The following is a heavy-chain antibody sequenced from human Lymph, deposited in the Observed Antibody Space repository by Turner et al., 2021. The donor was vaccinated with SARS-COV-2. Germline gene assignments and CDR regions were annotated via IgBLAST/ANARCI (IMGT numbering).Heavy chain of an antibody. CDR2: IYYRGST. CDR1: GGSMNSNY. J-gene: IGHJ5*02. CDR3: ARETVNNWVDP. D-gene: IGHD2-21*02. Sequence: QVQLQVSGRSLEKPVETLSLPCTVSGGSMNSNYWSWIRQPPGKRLEWIGYIYYRGSTNYNPSLESRVTISVDTSRNQFSLNLTSVTAADTAIYYCARETVNNWVDPWGQGTLVTVSS. V-gene: IGHV4-59*01.